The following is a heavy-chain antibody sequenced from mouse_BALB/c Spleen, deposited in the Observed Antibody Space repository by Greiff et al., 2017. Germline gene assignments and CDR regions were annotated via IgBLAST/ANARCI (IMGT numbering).Heavy chain of an antibody. CDR1: GFTFSSFG. V-gene: IGHV5-17*02. D-gene: IGHD2-4*01. J-gene: IGHJ3*01. CDR3: ARDGYDYAWFAY. CDR2: ISSGSSTI. Sequence: DVKLVESGGGLVQPGGSRKLSCAASGFTFSSFGMHWVRQAPEKGLEWVAYISSGSSTIYYADTVKGRFTISRDNPKNTLFLQMTSLRSEDTAMYYCARDGYDYAWFAYWGQGTLVTVSA.